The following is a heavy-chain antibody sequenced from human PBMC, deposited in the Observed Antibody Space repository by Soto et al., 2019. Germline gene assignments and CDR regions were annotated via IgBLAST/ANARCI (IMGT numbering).Heavy chain of an antibody. V-gene: IGHV4-34*01. CDR2: INHSGST. CDR1: GGSFSGYY. D-gene: IGHD6-6*01. J-gene: IGHJ3*02. Sequence: SETLSLTCAVYGGSFSGYYWSWIRQPPGKGLEWIGEINHSGSTNYNPSLKSRVTISVDTSKNQFSLKLSSVTAADTAAYYCARGGSIAAPRRPLICAFDIWGQGPMVTV. CDR3: ARGGSIAAPRRPLICAFDI.